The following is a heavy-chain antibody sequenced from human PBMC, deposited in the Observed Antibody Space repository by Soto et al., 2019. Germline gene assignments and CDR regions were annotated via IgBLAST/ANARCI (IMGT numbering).Heavy chain of an antibody. J-gene: IGHJ4*02. Sequence: GGSLRLSCAASGFTFSGSAMHWVRQASGKGLEWVGRIRSKANSYATAYAASVKGRFTISRDDSKNTAYLQMNSLKTEDTAVYYCTRQIDGSGWYIPPSGDYWGQGTLVTVSS. V-gene: IGHV3-73*01. D-gene: IGHD6-19*01. CDR1: GFTFSGSA. CDR3: TRQIDGSGWYIPPSGDY. CDR2: IRSKANSYAT.